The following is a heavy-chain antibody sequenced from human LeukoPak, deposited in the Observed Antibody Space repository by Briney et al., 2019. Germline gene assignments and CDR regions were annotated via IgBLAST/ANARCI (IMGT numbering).Heavy chain of an antibody. CDR2: IYYSGST. J-gene: IGHJ4*02. Sequence: SETLSLTCTVSGGSISSSSYYWGWIRQPPGKGLEWIGSIYYSGSTYYNPSLKSRVTISVDTSKNQFSLKLSSVTAADTAVYYCASQRYGSGSYLYYFDYWGQGTLVTVSS. CDR1: GGSISSSSYY. CDR3: ASQRYGSGSYLYYFDY. D-gene: IGHD3-10*01. V-gene: IGHV4-39*07.